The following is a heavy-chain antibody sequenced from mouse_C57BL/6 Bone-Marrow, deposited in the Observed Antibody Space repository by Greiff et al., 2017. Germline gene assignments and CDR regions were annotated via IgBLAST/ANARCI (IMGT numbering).Heavy chain of an antibody. CDR3: ARRGPYYYGFDY. CDR1: GYTFTSYW. Sequence: VQLQQPGAELVKPGASVKMSCKASGYTFTSYWITWVKQRPGQGLEWIGDIYPGSGSTNYNEKFKGKATLTVDTSSSTAYMQLSSLTSEDSAVYYGARRGPYYYGFDYWGQGTTLTVSS. J-gene: IGHJ2*01. V-gene: IGHV1-55*01. D-gene: IGHD1-1*01. CDR2: IYPGSGST.